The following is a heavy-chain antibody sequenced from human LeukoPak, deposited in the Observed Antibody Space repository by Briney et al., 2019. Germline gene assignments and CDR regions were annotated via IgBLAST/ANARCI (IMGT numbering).Heavy chain of an antibody. D-gene: IGHD6-13*01. V-gene: IGHV4-39*01. CDR3: AQSLGSSNWIGNWFDP. Sequence: SETLSLTCTVSGGSISSSSHSWGWIRQPPGKGLERTGSIYYTGTTYYNPSLKSRVTISVDTSKNQFSLKLSSVTAADTAVYYCAQSLGSSNWIGNWFDPWGQGTLVTVSS. CDR2: IYYTGTT. J-gene: IGHJ5*02. CDR1: GGSISSSSHS.